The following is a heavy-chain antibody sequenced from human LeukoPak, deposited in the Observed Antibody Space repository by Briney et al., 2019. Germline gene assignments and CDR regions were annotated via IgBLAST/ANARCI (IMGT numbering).Heavy chain of an antibody. Sequence: GGSLRLSCAASGFTFSDYYMSWIRQAPGKGLEWVSYISTSGSTIHYADSVKGRFTMSRDNAKSSLYLHMNSLRVEDTAVYYCARGLGGYSGPSAYWGQGTLVSVSS. CDR1: GFTFSDYY. J-gene: IGHJ4*02. CDR3: ARGLGGYSGPSAY. D-gene: IGHD5-12*01. V-gene: IGHV3-11*01. CDR2: ISTSGSTI.